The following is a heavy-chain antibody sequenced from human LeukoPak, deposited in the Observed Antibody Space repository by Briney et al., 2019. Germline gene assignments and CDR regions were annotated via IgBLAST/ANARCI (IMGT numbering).Heavy chain of an antibody. J-gene: IGHJ4*02. V-gene: IGHV1-69*06. CDR1: GGTFSSYA. D-gene: IGHD3-22*01. Sequence: GASVKVSCKASGGTFSSYAISWVRQAPGQGLEWMGGIIPIFGTANYAQKFQGRVTITADKSTSTAYMELSSLRSEDTAVYYCARDLNCYDRSGAVDYWGQGTLVTVSS. CDR3: ARDLNCYDRSGAVDY. CDR2: IIPIFGTA.